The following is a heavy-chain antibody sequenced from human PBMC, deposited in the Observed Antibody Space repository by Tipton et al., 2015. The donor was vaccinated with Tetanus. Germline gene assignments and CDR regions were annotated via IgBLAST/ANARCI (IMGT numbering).Heavy chain of an antibody. D-gene: IGHD5-24*01. V-gene: IGHV3-21*04. J-gene: IGHJ4*02. CDR3: AKDMRDGYNSFTGFDY. CDR1: GFTFSSYS. CDR2: ISSSSSYI. Sequence: GSLRLSCAASGFTFSSYSMNWVRQAPGKGLEWVSSISSSSSYIYYADSVKGRFTISRDNAKNSLYLQMNSLRAEDTALYYCAKDMRDGYNSFTGFDYWGQGTLVTVSS.